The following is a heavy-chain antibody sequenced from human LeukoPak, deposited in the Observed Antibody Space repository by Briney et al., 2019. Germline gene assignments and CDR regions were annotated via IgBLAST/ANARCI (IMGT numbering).Heavy chain of an antibody. Sequence: GGSLRLSCAASGFTFSSYTMNWVRQAPGKGLEWVSYISSSGGTTYYADPVKGRFTISRDNAKNSLYLQMNSLRAEDTAVYYCVKAYTTSGTYSEPWGQGTLVTVSS. D-gene: IGHD1-26*01. J-gene: IGHJ4*02. CDR1: GFTFSSYT. CDR3: VKAYTTSGTYSEP. V-gene: IGHV3-48*01. CDR2: ISSSGGTT.